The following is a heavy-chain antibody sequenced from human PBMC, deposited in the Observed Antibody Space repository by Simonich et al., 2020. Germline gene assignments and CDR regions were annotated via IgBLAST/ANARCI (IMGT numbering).Heavy chain of an antibody. CDR2: INPNRGGT. CDR3: ARGGLGHWYFDL. CDR1: GYTFTGYY. V-gene: IGHV1-2*02. Sequence: QVQLVQSGAEVKKPGASVKVSCKASGYTFTGYYMHWVRQAPGQGLEWMGWINPNRGGTNHAQKFQGRVTMTRDTSISTAYMELSRLRSDDTAVYYCARGGLGHWYFDLWGRGTLVTVSS. D-gene: IGHD6-25*01. J-gene: IGHJ2*01.